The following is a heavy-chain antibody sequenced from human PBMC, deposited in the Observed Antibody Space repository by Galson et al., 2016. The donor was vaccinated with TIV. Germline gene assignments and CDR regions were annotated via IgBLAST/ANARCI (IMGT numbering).Heavy chain of an antibody. CDR3: AKVAVPGGSNMVFDS. V-gene: IGHV1-69*06. J-gene: IGHJ4*02. CDR1: GGTFGSFV. Sequence: SVKVSCKASGGTFGSFVFNWVRQAPGQGLEWMGDIIPLFGSANYAQKFQGRVTITADRSTSTVYMELTSLTSEDSAMYYCAKVAVPGGSNMVFDSWGQGTLVTVSS. D-gene: IGHD6-19*01. CDR2: IIPLFGSA.